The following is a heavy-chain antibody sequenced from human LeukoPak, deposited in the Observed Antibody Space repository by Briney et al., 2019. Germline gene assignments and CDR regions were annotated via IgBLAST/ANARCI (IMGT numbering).Heavy chain of an antibody. J-gene: IGHJ6*02. CDR3: ASVKDTAMASYGMDV. CDR2: FDPEDGET. CDR1: GYTLTELS. V-gene: IGHV1-24*01. D-gene: IGHD5-18*01. Sequence: ASVKVSCKVSGYTLTELSMHWVRQAPGKGLEWMGGFDPEDGETIYAQKFQGRVTMTEDTSTDTAYMELSSLRSEDTAGYYCASVKDTAMASYGMDVWGQGTTVTVSS.